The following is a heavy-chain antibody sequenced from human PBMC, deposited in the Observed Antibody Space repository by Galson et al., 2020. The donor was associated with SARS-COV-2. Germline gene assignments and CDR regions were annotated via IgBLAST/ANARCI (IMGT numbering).Heavy chain of an antibody. CDR1: GFTFSSYW. CDR2: IYSEGSST. V-gene: IGHV3-74*01. CDR3: ARGDMRNDYFDY. J-gene: IGHJ4*02. D-gene: IGHD3-16*01. Sequence: ALHGESLKISRAASGFTFSSYWMHWVRQAPGKGLVWVSRIYSEGSSTSYADSVKGRFTISGDDAKNTLYLHMRSLRAEDTAVYYCARGDMRNDYFDYWGQGTLVTVSS.